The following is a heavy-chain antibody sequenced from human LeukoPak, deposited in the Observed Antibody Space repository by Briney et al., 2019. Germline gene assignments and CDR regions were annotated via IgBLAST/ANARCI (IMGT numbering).Heavy chain of an antibody. V-gene: IGHV4-59*01. CDR3: ARGDTVLNFQH. J-gene: IGHJ1*01. Sequence: SETLSLTCTVSGGSISTYYWSWIRQPPGKGLEWIGYIYYSGSTNYNPSLKSRVTISLDTSKNQFSLKLSSVTAADTAVYYCARGDTVLNFQHWGQGTLVTVSS. CDR2: IYYSGST. D-gene: IGHD4-23*01. CDR1: GGSISTYY.